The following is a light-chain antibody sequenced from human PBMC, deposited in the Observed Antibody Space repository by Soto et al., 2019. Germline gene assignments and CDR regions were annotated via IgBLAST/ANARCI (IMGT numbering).Light chain of an antibody. Sequence: DIQMTQSPSSLSASVGDRVTITCRASQNIRTYLNWYQQRPGKAPKFLIYAASSVHDGVPSWFSGSESATDFTLTISSLQPEDSASYYSQQSYSEPLTFGEGTKLDIK. CDR2: AAS. CDR1: QNIRTY. V-gene: IGKV1-39*01. J-gene: IGKJ2*01. CDR3: QQSYSEPLT.